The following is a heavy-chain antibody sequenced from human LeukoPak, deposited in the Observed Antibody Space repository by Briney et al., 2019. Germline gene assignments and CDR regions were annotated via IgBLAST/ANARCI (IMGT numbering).Heavy chain of an antibody. D-gene: IGHD1/OR15-1a*01. CDR1: GFTVSSYG. J-gene: IGHJ4*02. V-gene: IGHV3-23*01. CDR2: ISGSDGGT. Sequence: GGTLRLSCTASGFTVSSYGMSWVRQAPGKGLEWVSAISGSDGGTNYADSVKGRFTISRDNSKNTLYLQMNSLRAEDTAVYYCAKGPRALEHSTHFFDYWGQGTLVTVSS. CDR3: AKGPRALEHSTHFFDY.